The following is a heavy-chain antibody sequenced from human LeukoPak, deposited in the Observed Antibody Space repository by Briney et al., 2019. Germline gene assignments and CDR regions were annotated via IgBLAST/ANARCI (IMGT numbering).Heavy chain of an antibody. Sequence: GASVKVSCKASGYTCTGYYMHWVRQAPGQALEWMGRINPNSGGTNYAQKFQGRVTMTRDTSISTAYMELSRLRSDDTALYYCARDLYVAAAGTMVDVWGKGTTVTVSS. CDR1: GYTCTGYY. CDR2: INPNSGGT. CDR3: ARDLYVAAAGTMVDV. J-gene: IGHJ6*04. D-gene: IGHD6-13*01. V-gene: IGHV1-2*06.